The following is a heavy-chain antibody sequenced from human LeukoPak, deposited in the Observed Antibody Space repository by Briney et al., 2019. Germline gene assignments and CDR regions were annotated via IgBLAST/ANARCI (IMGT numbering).Heavy chain of an antibody. CDR2: IGIRGDT. Sequence: RRSLRPSCAASGFTSIDYDMHWVPQGLGEGLEWVSAIGIRGDTHYSGSVKGRFTMSRENAESSLYLQMHSLRAEDTAVYYCARGGIQVSGIDEFDYWGQGTLVTVSS. D-gene: IGHD6-19*01. V-gene: IGHV3-13*01. CDR1: GFTSIDYD. CDR3: ARGGIQVSGIDEFDY. J-gene: IGHJ4*02.